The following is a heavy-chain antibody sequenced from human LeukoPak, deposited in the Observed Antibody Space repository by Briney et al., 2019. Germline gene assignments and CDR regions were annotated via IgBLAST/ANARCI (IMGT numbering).Heavy chain of an antibody. J-gene: IGHJ3*02. V-gene: IGHV3-7*05. Sequence: GGSLRLSCAASGFTFSSYSMSWVRQAPGKGLEWVANINQDGSEKYYVDSVKGRFTISRDNAKKSLYLQMNSLRVEDTAVYYCARGFDGYYGFDIWGQGTMVTVSS. CDR2: INQDGSEK. CDR1: GFTFSSYS. D-gene: IGHD5-24*01. CDR3: ARGFDGYYGFDI.